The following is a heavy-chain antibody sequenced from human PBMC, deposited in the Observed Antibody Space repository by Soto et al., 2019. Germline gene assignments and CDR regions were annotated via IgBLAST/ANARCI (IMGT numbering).Heavy chain of an antibody. CDR1: GGTFSSYA. D-gene: IGHD1-7*01. CDR2: IIPIFGTA. CDR3: ARVEGDSNWNSTVDRYYYYGMDV. V-gene: IGHV1-69*13. Sequence: ASVEVSCRASGGTFSSYAISWVRQAPGQGLEWMGGIIPIFGTANYAQKFQGRVTITADESTSTAYMELSSLRSEDTAVYYCARVEGDSNWNSTVDRYYYYGMDVWGQGTTVTVSS. J-gene: IGHJ6*02.